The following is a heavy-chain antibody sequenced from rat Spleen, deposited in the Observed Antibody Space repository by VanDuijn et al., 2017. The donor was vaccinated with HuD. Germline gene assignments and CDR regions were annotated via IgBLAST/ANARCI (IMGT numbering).Heavy chain of an antibody. D-gene: IGHD1-4*01. V-gene: IGHV5S13*01. CDR3: TRVDYPGVAHYFDY. CDR2: IGTGGGNT. Sequence: VQLVESGGGLVQPGKSLKLSCAASGFTFSKYGMAWVRQAPTKGLEWVASIGTGGGNTYYRDSVKGRFTVSRDNAKSTLYLQMNSLKSEDTATYYCTRVDYPGVAHYFDYWGQGVMVTVSS. J-gene: IGHJ2*01. CDR1: GFTFSKYG.